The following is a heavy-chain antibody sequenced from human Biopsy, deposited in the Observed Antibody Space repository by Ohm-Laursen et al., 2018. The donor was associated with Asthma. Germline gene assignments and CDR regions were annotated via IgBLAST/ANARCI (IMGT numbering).Heavy chain of an antibody. V-gene: IGHV1-46*01. CDR3: ALSQFDY. Sequence: SVKVSCKASGDSFSNYAISWVRQAPGQGLEWVGIINPPTGDTSYAQKFLGRVTVTRDTSTSTVYMELSSLRSEDTAVYYCALSQFDYWGQGTLLTVSS. CDR1: GDSFSNYA. J-gene: IGHJ4*02. CDR2: INPPTGDT.